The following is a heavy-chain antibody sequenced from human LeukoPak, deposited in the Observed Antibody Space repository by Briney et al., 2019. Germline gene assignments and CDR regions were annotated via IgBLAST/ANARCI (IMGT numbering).Heavy chain of an antibody. D-gene: IGHD5-12*01. CDR3: ARDGRGYSGYDSVYYYYMDV. Sequence: PGGSLRLSCAACVFTFSSYSMNWVRQAPGKGLEWVSSISSSSSYIYYADSVKGRFTISRDNAKNSLYLQMNSLRAEDTAVYYCARDGRGYSGYDSVYYYYMDVWGKGTTVTVTS. J-gene: IGHJ6*03. CDR1: VFTFSSYS. V-gene: IGHV3-21*01. CDR2: ISSSSSYI.